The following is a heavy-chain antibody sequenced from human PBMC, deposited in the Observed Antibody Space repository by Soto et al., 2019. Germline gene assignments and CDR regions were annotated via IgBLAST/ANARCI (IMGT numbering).Heavy chain of an antibody. Sequence: QMQLVQSGPEVKKPGTSVKVSCKASGFIFSNSAVQWVRQARGQRLEWIGWIVAGNGNTNYAQKFQERVTITRDTSTSTAYLELSSLRSEDTGVYYCASDQISTTRVVLDHWGQGTLVTVSS. CDR3: ASDQISTTRVVLDH. J-gene: IGHJ4*02. CDR1: GFIFSNSA. CDR2: IVAGNGNT. D-gene: IGHD3-10*01. V-gene: IGHV1-58*01.